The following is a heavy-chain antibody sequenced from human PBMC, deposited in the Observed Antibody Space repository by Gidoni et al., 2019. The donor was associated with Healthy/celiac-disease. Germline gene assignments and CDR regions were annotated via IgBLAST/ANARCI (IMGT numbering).Heavy chain of an antibody. V-gene: IGHV5-51*01. CDR3: ARQPIFGVVGYYYYYGMDV. CDR1: GYSFTSYW. Sequence: EVQLVQSGAEVKKPGESLKISCKGSGYSFTSYWIGWVRQMPGKGLEWMGIIYPGDSDTRYSPSFQGQVTISADKSISTAYLQWSSLKASDTAMYYCARQPIFGVVGYYYYYGMDVWGQGTTVTVSS. CDR2: IYPGDSDT. J-gene: IGHJ6*02. D-gene: IGHD3-3*01.